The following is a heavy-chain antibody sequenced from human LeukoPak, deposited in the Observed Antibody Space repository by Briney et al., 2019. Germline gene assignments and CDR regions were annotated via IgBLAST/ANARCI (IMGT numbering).Heavy chain of an antibody. CDR1: GFTFSSYA. J-gene: IGHJ4*02. CDR2: ISGSGGST. CDR3: AKDSHPGSGSYYKGNFDY. V-gene: IGHV3-23*01. Sequence: PGGSLRLSCAASGFTFSSYAMSWVRQAPGKGLEWVSAISGSGGSTYYADSVKGRFTISRDHSKDTLYLQMNSLRAEDTALYYCAKDSHPGSGSYYKGNFDYWGQGTLVTVSS. D-gene: IGHD3-10*01.